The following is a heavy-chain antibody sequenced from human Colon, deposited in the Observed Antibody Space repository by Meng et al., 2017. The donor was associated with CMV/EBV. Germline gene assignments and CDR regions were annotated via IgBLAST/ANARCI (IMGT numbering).Heavy chain of an antibody. J-gene: IGHJ4*02. V-gene: IGHV3-73*01. CDR2: IRSKANNYAT. CDR3: SRPTAVASSATDY. Sequence: GESLKISCAASGLIFSDSAMYWVRQASGKGLEWVGRIRSKANNYATTYAASVEGRFTISRDDSKNMVYLEMNSLKTEDTAVYYCSRPTAVASSATDYWGQGTLVTVSS. CDR1: GLIFSDSA. D-gene: IGHD6-19*01.